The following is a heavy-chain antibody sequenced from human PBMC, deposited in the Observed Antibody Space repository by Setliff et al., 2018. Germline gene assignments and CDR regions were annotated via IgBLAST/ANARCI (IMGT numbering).Heavy chain of an antibody. V-gene: IGHV4-39*07. CDR1: GDTISSRRYY. Sequence: PSETLSLTCTVSGDTISSRRYYWGWFRQPPGKGLEWIGSIYHSGQTFYNPSPKSRATLSVDTSKNQFSLRLTSVPAADTTVYYCTRGGQAAAATHWGQGTLVTVSS. J-gene: IGHJ4*02. CDR3: TRGGQAAAATH. D-gene: IGHD6-13*01. CDR2: IYHSGQT.